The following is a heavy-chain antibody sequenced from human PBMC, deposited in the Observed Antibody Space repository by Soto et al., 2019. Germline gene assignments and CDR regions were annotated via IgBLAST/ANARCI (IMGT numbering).Heavy chain of an antibody. Sequence: GGSLRLSCGASGFTFGGSAMAWARQAPGKGLESVGFIRGKAYGGTTEYAASVRGRFVISRDDSKSIVYLQMNSLEIEDTGVYYCTRGAARWEPFPYFFDYWDPGARVTFSS. D-gene: IGHD1-26*01. CDR2: IRGKAYGGTT. J-gene: IGHJ4*02. CDR3: TRGAARWEPFPYFFDY. V-gene: IGHV3-49*04. CDR1: GFTFGGSA.